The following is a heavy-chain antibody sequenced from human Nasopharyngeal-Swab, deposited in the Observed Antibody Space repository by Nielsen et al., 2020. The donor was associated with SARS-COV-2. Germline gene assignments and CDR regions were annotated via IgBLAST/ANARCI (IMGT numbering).Heavy chain of an antibody. CDR1: WFTFCSYV. D-gene: IGHD2-21*01. CDR3: AKAPYLRGMDV. J-gene: IGHJ6*02. CDR2: ISGSGDTT. Sequence: GGSLGPSCAASWFTFCSYVLRLGRPAPGKGLEWVSIISGSGDTTYYADSVNDRFTISRDNSKNTLYLQTNSLGVEDTAVYYCAKAPYLRGMDVWGQGTTVTVSS. V-gene: IGHV3-23*01.